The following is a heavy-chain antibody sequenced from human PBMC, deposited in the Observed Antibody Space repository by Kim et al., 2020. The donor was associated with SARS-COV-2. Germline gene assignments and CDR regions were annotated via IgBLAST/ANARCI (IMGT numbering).Heavy chain of an antibody. CDR1: GFTFSSYA. D-gene: IGHD3-16*01. CDR3: ATSSFGDYMNAVDM. V-gene: IGHV3-23*03. Sequence: GGSLRLSCIASGFTFSSYAMRWVRQAPGKGLEWVSVIYGDGSANFYADSVTDRFTISRDNFKNILYLQMNSLRAEDTAMYYCATSSFGDYMNAVDMWGQG. CDR2: IYGDGSAN. J-gene: IGHJ3*02.